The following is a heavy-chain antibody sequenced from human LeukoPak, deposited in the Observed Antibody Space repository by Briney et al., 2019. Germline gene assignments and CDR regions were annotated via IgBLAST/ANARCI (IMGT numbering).Heavy chain of an antibody. V-gene: IGHV4-34*01. D-gene: IGHD3-16*02. CDR2: INHSGST. Sequence: SETLSLTCAVYGGSFSGYYWSWIRQPPGKGLEWIGEINHSGSTNYNPSLKSRVTTSVDTSKNQFSLKLSSVTAADTAVYYCARPSEAYDYVWGSYRQGGYYFDYWGQGTLVTVSS. CDR1: GGSFSGYY. J-gene: IGHJ4*02. CDR3: ARPSEAYDYVWGSYRQGGYYFDY.